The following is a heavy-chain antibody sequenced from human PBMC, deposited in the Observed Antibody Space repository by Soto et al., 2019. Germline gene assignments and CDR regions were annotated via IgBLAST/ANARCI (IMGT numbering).Heavy chain of an antibody. CDR1: YDSINSDKYY. V-gene: IGHV4-39*07. J-gene: IGHJ6*02. CDR3: AGSLWFGELLRRHGYYYYGMGV. CDR2: INHSGST. D-gene: IGHD3-10*01. Sequence: PSETLSLTCSVSYDSINSDKYYWGWIRQPPGKGLEWIGEINHSGSTNYNPSLKSRVTISVDTSKNQFSLKLSSVTAADTAVYYCAGSLWFGELLRRHGYYYYGMGVWGQGTTVTVSS.